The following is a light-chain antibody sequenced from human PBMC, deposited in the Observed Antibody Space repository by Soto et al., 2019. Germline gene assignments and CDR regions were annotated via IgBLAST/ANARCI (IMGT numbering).Light chain of an antibody. CDR1: QSVSSN. V-gene: IGKV3-15*01. Sequence: IVMTQSPATLSVSPGERATLSCRASQSVSSNLAWYQQKPGQAPRLLIYGASTRATGIPARFSGSGSGTEFTLTISNLQPDDFASYCCQQYNTYPWTFGQGTKVDIK. J-gene: IGKJ1*01. CDR2: GAS. CDR3: QQYNTYPWT.